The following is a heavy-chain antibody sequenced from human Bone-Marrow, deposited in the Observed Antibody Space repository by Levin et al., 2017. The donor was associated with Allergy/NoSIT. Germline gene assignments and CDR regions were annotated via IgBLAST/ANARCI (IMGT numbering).Heavy chain of an antibody. CDR2: ISWDGGST. CDR1: GFTFDDYA. J-gene: IGHJ4*02. V-gene: IGHV3-43D*03. CDR3: AKDNAGYSSGWYDY. D-gene: IGHD6-19*01. Sequence: ASVKVSCAASGFTFDDYAMHWVRQAPGKGLEWVSLISWDGGSTYYADSVRGRFTISRDNSENSLYLQMNSLRAEDTALYYCAKDNAGYSSGWYDYWGQGTLVTVSS.